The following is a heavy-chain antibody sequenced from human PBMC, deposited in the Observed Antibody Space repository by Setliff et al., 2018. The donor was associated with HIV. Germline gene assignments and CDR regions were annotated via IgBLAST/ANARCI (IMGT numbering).Heavy chain of an antibody. V-gene: IGHV4-39*07. J-gene: IGHJ4*02. D-gene: IGHD3-3*01. CDR1: GGSISSGSYY. Sequence: SETLSLTCTVSGGSISSGSYYWSWIRQPAGKGLEWIGSVYHSGTTYYNPSLKSQVTISVDMSNNQFSLKVTSVTAADTAVYYCMRGRSITIFGVAYFDFWGQGTQVTVPQ. CDR2: VYHSGTT. CDR3: MRGRSITIFGVAYFDF.